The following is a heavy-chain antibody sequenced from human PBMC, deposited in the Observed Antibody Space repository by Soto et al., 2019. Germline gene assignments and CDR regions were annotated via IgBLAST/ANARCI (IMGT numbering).Heavy chain of an antibody. D-gene: IGHD6-19*01. CDR1: GGSISSSNW. CDR3: ARGVRIAVAGTRVGGYYFDY. V-gene: IGHV4-4*02. Sequence: TSETLSLTCAVSGGSISSSNWWSWVRQPPGKGLEWIGEIYHSGSTNYNPSLKSRVTISVDKSKNQFSLKLSSVAAADTAVYYCARGVRIAVAGTRVGGYYFDYWGQGTLVTVSS. J-gene: IGHJ4*02. CDR2: IYHSGST.